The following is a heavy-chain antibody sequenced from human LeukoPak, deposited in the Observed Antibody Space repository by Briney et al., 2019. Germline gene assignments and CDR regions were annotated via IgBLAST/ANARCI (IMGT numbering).Heavy chain of an antibody. D-gene: IGHD1-26*01. CDR1: GASFTGYY. V-gene: IGHV4-34*01. J-gene: IGHJ5*02. Sequence: SPTQSLTCALYGASFTGYYSGWIRQPPGKGLEWLGEINHSGSNNYNPPLKSRVPLSVDTSKYQFYLKLSSVTAAETAVYYCARGPVRGWFDPWGQGTLVTVSS. CDR3: ARGPVRGWFDP. CDR2: INHSGSN.